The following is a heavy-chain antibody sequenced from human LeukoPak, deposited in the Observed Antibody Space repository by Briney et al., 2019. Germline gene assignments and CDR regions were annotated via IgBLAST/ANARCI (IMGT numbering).Heavy chain of an antibody. D-gene: IGHD1-7*01. Sequence: GRSLRLSCAASGFTFSVYGMHWVRQAPGKGLEWVALIWFDGNNKYYADSVKGRFTISRDNSKNTLSLQMNSQRAEDTAVYYCAREELWIPDYWGQGTLVTVSS. V-gene: IGHV3-33*01. J-gene: IGHJ4*02. CDR2: IWFDGNNK. CDR3: AREELWIPDY. CDR1: GFTFSVYG.